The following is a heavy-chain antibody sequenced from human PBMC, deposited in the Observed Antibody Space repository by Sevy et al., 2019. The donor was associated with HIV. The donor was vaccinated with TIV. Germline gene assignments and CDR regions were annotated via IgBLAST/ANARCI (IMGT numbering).Heavy chain of an antibody. Sequence: GGSLRLSCAASGFAFSSYAMSWVRQAPGKGLEWVSAISGSGGSPYYADSVKGRFTISRDNSKNTLYLQMNSLRAEDTALYYCAKGPRVVVIPPFDYWGQGTLVTVSS. CDR3: AKGPRVVVIPPFDY. V-gene: IGHV3-23*01. J-gene: IGHJ4*02. CDR2: ISGSGGSP. D-gene: IGHD3-22*01. CDR1: GFAFSSYA.